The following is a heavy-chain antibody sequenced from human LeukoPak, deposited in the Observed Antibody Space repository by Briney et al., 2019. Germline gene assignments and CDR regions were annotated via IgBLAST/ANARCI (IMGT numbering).Heavy chain of an antibody. V-gene: IGHV3-30*18. J-gene: IGHJ4*02. CDR2: ISYDGSNK. CDR3: AKGYSYGLDY. Sequence: GGSLRLSCAASGFTFSSYGMHWVRQAPGKGLEWVAVISYDGSNKYYADSVKGRFTISRDNSKNPLYLQMNSLRAEDTAVYYCAKGYSYGLDYWGQGTLVTVSS. CDR1: GFTFSSYG. D-gene: IGHD5-18*01.